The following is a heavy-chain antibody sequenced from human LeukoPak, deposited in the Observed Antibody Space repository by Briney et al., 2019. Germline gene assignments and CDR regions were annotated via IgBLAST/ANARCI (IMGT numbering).Heavy chain of an antibody. CDR1: GFTFSTYW. D-gene: IGHD2-15*01. CDR2: IYSGGST. Sequence: GGPLRLSCAASGFTFSTYWMPWVRQAPGKGLVWVSVIYSGGSTYYADSVKGRFTISRDNPKNTLYLQMNSLRAEDTAVYYCARDLSSCSGGSCPQDYWGQGTLVTVSS. J-gene: IGHJ4*02. V-gene: IGHV3-53*01. CDR3: ARDLSSCSGGSCPQDY.